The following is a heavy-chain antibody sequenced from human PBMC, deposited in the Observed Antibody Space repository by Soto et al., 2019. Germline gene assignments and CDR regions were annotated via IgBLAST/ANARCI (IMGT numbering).Heavy chain of an antibody. Sequence: GASVNVSCKVSGYTLTELSMHWVRQAPGKGLEWMGGFDPEDGETIYAQKFQGRVTMTEDTSTDTAYVELSSLRSEDTAVYYCATTYSYGPRINWFDPWGQGTLVTVSS. V-gene: IGHV1-24*01. CDR2: FDPEDGET. CDR1: GYTLTELS. D-gene: IGHD5-18*01. J-gene: IGHJ5*02. CDR3: ATTYSYGPRINWFDP.